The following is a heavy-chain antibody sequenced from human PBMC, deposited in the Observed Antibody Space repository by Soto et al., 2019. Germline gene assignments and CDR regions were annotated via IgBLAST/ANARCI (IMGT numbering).Heavy chain of an antibody. D-gene: IGHD3-22*01. CDR1: GFSLSTSGRC. Sequence: SGPTLVNPTQTLTLTCTFSGFSLSTSGRCVSWIRQPPGKALEWLALIDWVDDKYYTTSLKTRLTISKDTSKNQVVLTMANMDPVYTATYYCARIRLGDSSGTYCFGPWGQGTLVTV. CDR3: ARIRLGDSSGTYCFGP. V-gene: IGHV2-70*13. CDR2: IDWVDDK. J-gene: IGHJ5*02.